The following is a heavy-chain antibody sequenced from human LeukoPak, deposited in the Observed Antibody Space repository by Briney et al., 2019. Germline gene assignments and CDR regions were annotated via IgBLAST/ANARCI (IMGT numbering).Heavy chain of an antibody. CDR2: IGGGGEST. Sequence: PAGSLRLSCAASGFTFSSYAMSWVRQAPGKGLEWVSTIGGGGESTYYADSVKGRFTISRDNAKNSLYLQMNSLRAEDTAVYYCARVQTTVTTLDYWGQGTLVTVSS. V-gene: IGHV3-23*01. CDR1: GFTFSSYA. D-gene: IGHD4-17*01. J-gene: IGHJ4*02. CDR3: ARVQTTVTTLDY.